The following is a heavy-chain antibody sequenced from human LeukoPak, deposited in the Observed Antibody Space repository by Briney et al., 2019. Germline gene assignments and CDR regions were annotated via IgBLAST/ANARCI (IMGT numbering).Heavy chain of an antibody. J-gene: IGHJ4*02. V-gene: IGHV3-23*01. CDR2: ISGSGGST. CDR3: AKGGRICGGDCYTLGWL. CDR1: GFTFSSYG. Sequence: GGSLRLSCAASGFTFSSYGMSWVRQAPGKGPEWVSAISGSGGSTFYVGSVKGRFTISRDNSKNTLYLQMNSLGAEDTAVYYCAKGGRICGGDCYTLGWLWGQGTLVTVSS. D-gene: IGHD2-21*02.